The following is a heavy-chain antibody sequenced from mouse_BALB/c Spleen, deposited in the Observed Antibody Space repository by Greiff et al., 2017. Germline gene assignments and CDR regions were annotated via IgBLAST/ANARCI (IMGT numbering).Heavy chain of an antibody. J-gene: IGHJ3*01. V-gene: IGHV2-9*02. D-gene: IGHD1-2*01. CDR2: IWAGGST. Sequence: VKLVESGPGLVAPSQSLSITCTVSGFSLTSYGVHWVRQPPGKGLEWLGVIWAGGSTNYNSALMSRLSISKDNSKSQVFLKLNSLQTDDTATYYCATNSLLRLPFAYWGQGTLVTVSA. CDR1: GFSLTSYG. CDR3: ATNSLLRLPFAY.